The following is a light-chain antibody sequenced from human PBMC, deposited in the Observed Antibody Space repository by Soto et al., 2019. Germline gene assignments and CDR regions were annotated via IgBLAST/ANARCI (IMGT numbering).Light chain of an antibody. CDR3: CSYAGSHFL. J-gene: IGLJ2*01. V-gene: IGLV2-11*01. CDR1: SSDVGGYNY. Sequence: QSVLTQPRSVSGSPGQSVTISCTGTSSDVGGYNYVSWYQQHPGKAPKLMIYDVSQRPSGVPDRFSGSKSGNTASLTISGLQHEDEADYYCCSYAGSHFLFGGGTKLPS. CDR2: DVS.